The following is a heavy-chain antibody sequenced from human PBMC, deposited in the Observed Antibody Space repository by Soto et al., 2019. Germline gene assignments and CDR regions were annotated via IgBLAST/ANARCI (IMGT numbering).Heavy chain of an antibody. CDR2: INQSGNT. CDR1: GGSFSGYY. Sequence: SVTLSLTCTVSGGSFSGYYWTWLSPLPGEGLEWIGEINQSGNTKYNPSLMSRVTMSVDTSRNQFSLKLRSVTAADTAVYYFARPSYALHWDFHYVMPGWGQGTAVTVS. V-gene: IGHV4-34*01. CDR3: ARPSYALHWDFHYVMPG. J-gene: IGHJ6*02. D-gene: IGHD2-2*01.